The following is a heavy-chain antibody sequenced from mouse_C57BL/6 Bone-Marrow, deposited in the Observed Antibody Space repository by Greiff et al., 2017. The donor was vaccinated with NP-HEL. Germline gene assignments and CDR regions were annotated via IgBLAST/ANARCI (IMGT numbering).Heavy chain of an antibody. D-gene: IGHD1-1*01. CDR3: ARQYGSAYAMDY. V-gene: IGHV5-6*01. CDR2: ISSGGSYT. J-gene: IGHJ4*01. Sequence: EVQGVESGGDLVKPGGSLKLSCAASGFTFSSYGMSWVRQTPDKRLEWVATISSGGSYTYYPDSVKGRFTISRDNAKNTRYLKTDSLKSEDTAMYYCARQYGSAYAMDYWGQGTSVTVSS. CDR1: GFTFSSYG.